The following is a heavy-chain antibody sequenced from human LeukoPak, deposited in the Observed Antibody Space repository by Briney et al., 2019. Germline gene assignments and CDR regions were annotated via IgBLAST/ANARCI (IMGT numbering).Heavy chain of an antibody. CDR3: ASHRRSHGSEY. Sequence: SETLSLTCTVSGGSFEHYFWSWIRQPPGRGLEWIGYVYYSGSTDYSPSLKSRLTISADTSKNQFSLKLSSVTAADTAVYYCASHRRSHGSEYWGQGTLVTVSS. CDR1: GGSFEHYF. D-gene: IGHD3-10*01. J-gene: IGHJ4*02. CDR2: VYYSGST. V-gene: IGHV4-59*01.